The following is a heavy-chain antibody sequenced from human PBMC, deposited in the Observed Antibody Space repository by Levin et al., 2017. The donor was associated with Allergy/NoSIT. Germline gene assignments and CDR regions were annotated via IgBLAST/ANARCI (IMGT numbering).Heavy chain of an antibody. CDR2: IYSSGST. D-gene: IGHD6-19*01. CDR3: ARGSTGSGWDPYRDV. V-gene: IGHV4-59*01. J-gene: IGHJ6*03. CDR1: GGSISNYY. Sequence: SETLSLTCTVSGGSISNYYWSWIRQPPGKGLEWIGHIYSSGSTNYNPSLESRVTISVDTSKNQFSLKLSSVTAADTAVYFCARGSTGSGWDPYRDVWGKGTTVTVSS.